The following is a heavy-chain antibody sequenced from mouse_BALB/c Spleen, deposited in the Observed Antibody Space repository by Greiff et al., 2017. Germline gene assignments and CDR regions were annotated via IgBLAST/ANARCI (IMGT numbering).Heavy chain of an antibody. CDR2: INPGSGGT. CDR1: GYAFTNYL. D-gene: IGHD1-1*02. CDR3: ASYYGNY. V-gene: IGHV1-54*03. J-gene: IGHJ2*01. Sequence: QVQLQQSGAELVRPGTSVKVSCKASGYAFTNYLIEWVKQRPGQGLEWIGVINPGSGGTNYNEKFKGKATLTADKSSSTAYMQLSSLTSDDSAVYFCASYYGNYWGQGTTLTVSS.